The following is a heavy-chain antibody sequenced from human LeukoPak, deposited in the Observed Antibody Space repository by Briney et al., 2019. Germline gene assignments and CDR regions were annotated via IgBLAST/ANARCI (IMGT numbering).Heavy chain of an antibody. CDR1: GYTFTDNH. V-gene: IGHV1-2*02. CDR2: INPNSDGT. Sequence: GASVKVSCKASGYTFTDNHMYWIRQAPGQGPDCMGWINPNSDGTNYAQKFQGRITMTRDTSISTAYMELSRLTSDNTAIYFCARELGRNALDIWGQGTMVTVSP. CDR3: ARELGRNALDI. D-gene: IGHD7-27*01. J-gene: IGHJ3*02.